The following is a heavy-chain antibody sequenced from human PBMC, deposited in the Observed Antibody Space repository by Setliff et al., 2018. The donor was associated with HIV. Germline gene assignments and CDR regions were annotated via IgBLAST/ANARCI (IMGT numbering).Heavy chain of an antibody. D-gene: IGHD3-22*01. CDR3: ARDRGTITMTVFDL. V-gene: IGHV4-4*07. Sequence: SETLSLTCAVYGGSFSDDSWSWIRQPAGKGLEWIGHIYISGSTNYNPSLESRVTMSLDNSKNQFSLKLSSVTAADTAVYYCARDRGTITMTVFDLWGRGTLVTVS. J-gene: IGHJ2*01. CDR2: IYISGST. CDR1: GGSFSDDS.